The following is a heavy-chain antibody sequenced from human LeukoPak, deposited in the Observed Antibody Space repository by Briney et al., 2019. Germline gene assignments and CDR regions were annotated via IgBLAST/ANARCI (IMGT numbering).Heavy chain of an antibody. CDR3: ARDLDYSSSGWYPPSH. V-gene: IGHV1-18*01. J-gene: IGHJ4*02. Sequence: ASVTVSCKASGYAFTSYGISWVRQAPGQGLEWMGWISAYNGNTNYAQKLQGRVTMTTDTSTSTAYMELRSLRSDDTAVYYCARDLDYSSSGWYPPSHWGQGTLVTVSS. CDR1: GYAFTSYG. CDR2: ISAYNGNT. D-gene: IGHD6-19*01.